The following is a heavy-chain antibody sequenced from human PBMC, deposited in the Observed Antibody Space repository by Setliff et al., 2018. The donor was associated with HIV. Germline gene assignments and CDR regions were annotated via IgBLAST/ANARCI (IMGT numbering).Heavy chain of an antibody. CDR1: GYTFTRYG. CDR2: ISANNGNT. D-gene: IGHD2-2*01. V-gene: IGHV1-18*01. J-gene: IGHJ6*02. Sequence: PRASVKVSCKASGYTFTRYGISWVRQAPGQGLEWMGWISANNGNTKYAQRLQGRVTMTTDTSTSTAYMDLRSLRSDDTAVYFCARDGEYQVLHYYYSGMDVWGQGTTVTVSS. CDR3: ARDGEYQVLHYYYSGMDV.